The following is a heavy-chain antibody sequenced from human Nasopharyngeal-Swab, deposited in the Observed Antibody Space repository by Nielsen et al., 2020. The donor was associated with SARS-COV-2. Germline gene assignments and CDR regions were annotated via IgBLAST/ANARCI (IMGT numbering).Heavy chain of an antibody. D-gene: IGHD2-2*01. Sequence: VQVSCKASGYTFTSYAMNWVRQPPGQGLEWMGWINTNTGNPTYAQGFTGRFVFSLDTSVSTAYLQISSLKAEDTAVYYCAREGDIVVVPSPAGFDPWGQGTLVTVSS. V-gene: IGHV7-4-1*02. J-gene: IGHJ5*02. CDR1: GYTFTSYA. CDR3: AREGDIVVVPSPAGFDP. CDR2: INTNTGNP.